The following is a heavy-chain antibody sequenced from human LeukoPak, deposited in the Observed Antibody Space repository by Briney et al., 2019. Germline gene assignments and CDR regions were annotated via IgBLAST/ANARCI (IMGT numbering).Heavy chain of an antibody. J-gene: IGHJ4*02. CDR3: ARDPSSTSGPFDY. V-gene: IGHV1-2*02. CDR2: IKPNSGGT. D-gene: IGHD2-2*01. CDR1: GYTFTGYY. Sequence: ASVKVSCKASGYTFTGYYMHWVRQAPGQGLEWMGWIKPNSGGTNYAQKFQGRVTMTRDTSISTAYMELSRLRSDDTAVYYCARDPSSTSGPFDYWGQGTLVTVSS.